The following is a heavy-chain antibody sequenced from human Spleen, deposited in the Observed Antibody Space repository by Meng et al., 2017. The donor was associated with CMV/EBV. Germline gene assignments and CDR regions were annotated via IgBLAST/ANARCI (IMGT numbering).Heavy chain of an antibody. J-gene: IGHJ5*02. CDR3: ARLQQQVVRGAGSWFDP. V-gene: IGHV4-31*03. D-gene: IGHD6-13*01. CDR1: GGSISSGDYY. Sequence: SETLSLTCTVSGGSISSGDYYWSWIRQHPGKGLEWIGYIYYSGSTYYNPSLKSRVTISVDTSKNQFSLKLSSVTAADTAVYYCARLQQQVVRGAGSWFDPWGQGSLVTVSS. CDR2: IYYSGST.